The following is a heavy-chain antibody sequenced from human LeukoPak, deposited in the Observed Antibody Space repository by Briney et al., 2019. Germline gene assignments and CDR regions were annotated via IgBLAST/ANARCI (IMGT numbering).Heavy chain of an antibody. CDR1: GGSISSYY. Sequence: SETLSLTCTVSGGSISSYYWSWIRQPPGKGLEWIGYIYYSGSTNYNPSLKSRVTISVDTSKSQFSLKLSSVTAADTAVYYCARASYCSGGSCYLDYWGQGTLVTVSS. CDR3: ARASYCSGGSCYLDY. CDR2: IYYSGST. J-gene: IGHJ4*02. V-gene: IGHV4-59*08. D-gene: IGHD2-15*01.